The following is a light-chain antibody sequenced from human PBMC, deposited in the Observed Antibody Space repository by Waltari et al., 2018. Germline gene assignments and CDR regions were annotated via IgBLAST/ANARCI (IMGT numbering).Light chain of an antibody. Sequence: SYVLTQPPSVSVAPGQTARITCGGNSVGSKSVHWYQRKPGQAPVVVVYDDTERPAGITDRFSGSNSENTATLTINSVEAGDEADYFCQVWADSSDFVFGSGTKVTVL. CDR2: DDT. V-gene: IGLV3-21*02. CDR3: QVWADSSDFV. J-gene: IGLJ1*01. CDR1: SVGSKS.